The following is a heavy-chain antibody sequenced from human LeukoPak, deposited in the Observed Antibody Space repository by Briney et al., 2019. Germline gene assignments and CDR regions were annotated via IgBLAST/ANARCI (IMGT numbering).Heavy chain of an antibody. CDR3: AKGQIYRGPWGSDY. Sequence: GGSLRLSCAASGFIFSDYYLTWVRQAPGTGLEWVSFISMSGSNKSYADSVKGRFTISRDNSKNTLYLQMNSLRAEDTAVYYCAKGQIYRGPWGSDYWGQGTLVTVSS. D-gene: IGHD3-16*01. CDR1: GFIFSDYY. J-gene: IGHJ4*02. CDR2: ISMSGSNK. V-gene: IGHV3-11*01.